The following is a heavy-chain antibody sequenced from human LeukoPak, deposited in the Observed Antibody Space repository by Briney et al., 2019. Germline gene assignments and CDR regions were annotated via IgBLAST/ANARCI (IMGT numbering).Heavy chain of an antibody. CDR1: GYTFTSHY. D-gene: IGHD6-13*01. V-gene: IGHV1-46*01. CDR3: ASLAAAGRNAFDI. Sequence: GASVKVSCKASGYTFTSHYMHWVRQAPGQGLEWMGIINPSGGSTSYAQKFQGRVTMTRDTSTSTVYMELSSLRSEDTAVYYCASLAAAGRNAFDIWGQGTMVTVSS. CDR2: INPSGGST. J-gene: IGHJ3*02.